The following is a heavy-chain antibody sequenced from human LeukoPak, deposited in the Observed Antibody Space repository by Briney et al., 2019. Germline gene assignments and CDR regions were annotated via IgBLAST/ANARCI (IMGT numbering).Heavy chain of an antibody. J-gene: IGHJ4*02. CDR2: IIPIFGTA. CDR1: GGTFSSYA. Sequence: SVKVSCKASGGTFSSYAISWVRQAPGQGLEWMGGIIPIFGTANYAQKFQGRVTITTDESTSTAYMELSSLRSEDTAVYYCAGGRSGSSEIDYWGQGTLVTVSS. CDR3: AGGRSGSSEIDY. D-gene: IGHD3-10*01. V-gene: IGHV1-69*05.